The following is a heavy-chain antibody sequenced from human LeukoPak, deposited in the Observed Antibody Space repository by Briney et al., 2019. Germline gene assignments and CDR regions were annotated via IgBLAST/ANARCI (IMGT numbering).Heavy chain of an antibody. CDR3: ARLRTRYDFWSGYYEALGYFDY. J-gene: IGHJ4*02. D-gene: IGHD3-3*01. Sequence: PSETLSLTCTVSGGSISSSSYYWGWIRQPPGKGLEWIGSIYYSGSTYYNPSLKSRVTISVDTSKNQFSLKLSSVTAADTAVYYCARLRTRYDFWSGYYEALGYFDYWGQGTLVTVSS. CDR2: IYYSGST. V-gene: IGHV4-39*07. CDR1: GGSISSSSYY.